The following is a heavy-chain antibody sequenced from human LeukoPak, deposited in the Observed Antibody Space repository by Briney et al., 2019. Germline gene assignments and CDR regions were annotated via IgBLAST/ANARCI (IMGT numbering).Heavy chain of an antibody. CDR2: IYSVGST. V-gene: IGHV4-61*02. D-gene: IGHD6-13*01. J-gene: IGHJ4*02. CDR3: ARHQEYSSSWYNAGGVGY. Sequence: PSETLSLTCTVSGGSISSGSYYWSWIRQPAGKGLEWIGRIYSVGSTYYNPSLKSRVTISVDTSKNQFSLRLSSVTAADTAVYYCARHQEYSSSWYNAGGVGYWGQGTLVTVSS. CDR1: GGSISSGSYY.